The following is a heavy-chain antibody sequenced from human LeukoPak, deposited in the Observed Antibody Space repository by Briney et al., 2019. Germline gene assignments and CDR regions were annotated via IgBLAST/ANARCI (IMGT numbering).Heavy chain of an antibody. J-gene: IGHJ4*02. CDR1: GFTFSSDW. CDR2: INERGSER. CDR3: ARVTWTGVAD. D-gene: IGHD3/OR15-3a*01. V-gene: IGHV3-7*01. Sequence: GGSLRLSCATSGFTFSSDWMNWVRQAPGKGREWVASINERGSERYYVDSVKGRFTISRDDAKKSVYLQMNSLRAEDTAVYYCARVTWTGVADWGQGTLVTVS.